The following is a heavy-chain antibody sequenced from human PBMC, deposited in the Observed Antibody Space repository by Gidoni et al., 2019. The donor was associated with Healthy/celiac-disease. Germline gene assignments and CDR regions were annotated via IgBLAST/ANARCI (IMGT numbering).Heavy chain of an antibody. CDR1: GGSISSYY. CDR2: IYYSGST. Sequence: QVQLQESGPGLVKPSETLSLTCPVSGGSISSYYWSWIRQPPGKGLEWIGYIYYSGSTNYNPSLKSRVTISVDTSKNQFSLKLSSVTAADTAVYYCARHPDGYSGLFFDYWGQGTLVTVSS. J-gene: IGHJ4*02. V-gene: IGHV4-59*08. CDR3: ARHPDGYSGLFFDY. D-gene: IGHD5-12*01.